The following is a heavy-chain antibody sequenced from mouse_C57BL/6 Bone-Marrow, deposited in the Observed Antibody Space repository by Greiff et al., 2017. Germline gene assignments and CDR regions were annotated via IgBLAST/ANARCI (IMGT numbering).Heavy chain of an antibody. Sequence: EVQLVESGPGLAKPSQTLSLTCSVTGYSITSDYWNWIRKFPGNKLEYMGYISYSGSTYYNPSLKSRISITRDTSKNQYYLQLNSVTTEDTATYYCARYPFTTVVATRYFDVWGTGTTVTVSS. CDR3: ARYPFTTVVATRYFDV. CDR2: ISYSGST. CDR1: GYSITSDY. V-gene: IGHV3-8*01. J-gene: IGHJ1*03. D-gene: IGHD1-1*01.